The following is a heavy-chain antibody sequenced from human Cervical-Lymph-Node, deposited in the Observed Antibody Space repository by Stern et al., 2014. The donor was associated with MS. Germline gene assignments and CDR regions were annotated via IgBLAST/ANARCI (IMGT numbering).Heavy chain of an antibody. V-gene: IGHV3-9*01. CDR3: AKASFGPTVAGFGPYDY. CDR1: GFTFDDYA. J-gene: IGHJ4*02. Sequence: EVQLEESGGGLVQPGRSLRLSCAASGFTFDDYAMHWVRQAPGKGLEWVSGISWNSGSIGYADSVKGRFTISRDNAKNSLYLQMNSLRAEDTALYYCAKASFGPTVAGFGPYDYWGQGTLVTVSS. CDR2: ISWNSGSI. D-gene: IGHD6-19*01.